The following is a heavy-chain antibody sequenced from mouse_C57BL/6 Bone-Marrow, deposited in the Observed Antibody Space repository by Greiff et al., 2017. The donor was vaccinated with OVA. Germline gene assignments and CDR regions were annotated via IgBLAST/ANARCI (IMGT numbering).Heavy chain of an antibody. D-gene: IGHD3-3*01. Sequence: VQLKESGAELARPGASVKMSCKASGYTFTSYTMHWVKQRPGQGLEWIGYINPSSGYTKYNQKFKDKATLTADKSSSTAYMQLSSLTSEDSAVYYGARGRTRGNWYFDVWGTGTTVTVSS. J-gene: IGHJ1*03. CDR3: ARGRTRGNWYFDV. CDR1: GYTFTSYT. V-gene: IGHV1-4*01. CDR2: INPSSGYT.